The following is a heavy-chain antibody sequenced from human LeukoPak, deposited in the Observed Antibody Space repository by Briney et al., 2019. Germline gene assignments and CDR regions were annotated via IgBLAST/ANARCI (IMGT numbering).Heavy chain of an antibody. CDR1: GYTFTGYH. CDR3: ARDDSRFGSSGWYYYYGMDV. V-gene: IGHV1-2*02. J-gene: IGHJ6*02. D-gene: IGHD6-19*01. Sequence: ASVKVSCKASGYTFTGYHMHWVRQAPGQGLEWMGWINPNSGGTNYAQKFQGRVTMTRDTSISTAYMELSRLRSDDTAVYYCARDDSRFGSSGWYYYYGMDVWGQGTTVTVSS. CDR2: INPNSGGT.